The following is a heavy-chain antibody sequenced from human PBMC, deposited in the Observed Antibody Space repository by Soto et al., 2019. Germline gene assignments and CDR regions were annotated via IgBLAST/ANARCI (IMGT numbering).Heavy chain of an antibody. CDR1: GYTFTSYG. Sequence: ASVKVSCKASGYTFTSYGISWVRQAPGQGLEWMGWISAYNGNTNYAQKLQGRVTMTTDTSTSTAYMELRSLRSDDTAVYYCARDRYAPYCGGDCYSVYGMDVWREGTTFTVS. CDR3: ARDRYAPYCGGDCYSVYGMDV. CDR2: ISAYNGNT. D-gene: IGHD2-21*02. V-gene: IGHV1-18*04. J-gene: IGHJ6*02.